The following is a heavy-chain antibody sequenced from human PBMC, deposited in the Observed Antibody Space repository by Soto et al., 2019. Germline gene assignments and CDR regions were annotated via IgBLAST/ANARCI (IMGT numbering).Heavy chain of an antibody. D-gene: IGHD6-19*01. Sequence: PVGSLRLSCAASGFTFSSYAMSWVRQAPGKGPEWVSAISGSGTSTYYADSVKGRFTISRDNSKNTLYLQMNSLRAEDTAVYYCAKTEQWLIAYFDYWGQGTLVTVSS. CDR1: GFTFSSYA. V-gene: IGHV3-23*01. CDR3: AKTEQWLIAYFDY. CDR2: ISGSGTST. J-gene: IGHJ4*02.